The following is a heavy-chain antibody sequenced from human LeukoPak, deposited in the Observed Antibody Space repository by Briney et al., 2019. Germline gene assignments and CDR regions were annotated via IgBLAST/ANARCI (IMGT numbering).Heavy chain of an antibody. Sequence: SETLSLTCTVSGGSISGYCWTWIRQPAGKGLEWIGRIYNIGSPNYNPALKSRVTISVDTSKNQFPLKLSSVTAADSAVYYCARGLRTDSGYDDGEDHWGQGTLVTVSS. CDR1: GGSISGYC. CDR3: ARGLRTDSGYDDGEDH. D-gene: IGHD5-12*01. V-gene: IGHV4-4*07. CDR2: IYNIGSP. J-gene: IGHJ4*02.